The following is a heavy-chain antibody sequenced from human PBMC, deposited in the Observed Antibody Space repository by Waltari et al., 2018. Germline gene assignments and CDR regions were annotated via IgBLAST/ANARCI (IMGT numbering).Heavy chain of an antibody. CDR3: ARDSPDYDSSGLFDY. D-gene: IGHD3-22*01. Sequence: EVQLVESGGGLVQPGGSLRLSCAASGFTFSSYEMNWVRQAPRKGLEWVSYISSSGSTIYYADSVKGRFTISRDNSKNSLYLQMNSLRAEDTAVYYCARDSPDYDSSGLFDYWGQGTLVTVSS. CDR2: ISSSGSTI. V-gene: IGHV3-48*03. J-gene: IGHJ4*02. CDR1: GFTFSSYE.